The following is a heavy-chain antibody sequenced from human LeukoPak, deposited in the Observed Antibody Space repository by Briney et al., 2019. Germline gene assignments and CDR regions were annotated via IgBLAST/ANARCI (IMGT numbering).Heavy chain of an antibody. CDR3: ARDLFYYDPSPVGY. CDR2: ISSSGSTI. CDR1: GFTFSSYD. V-gene: IGHV3-48*04. D-gene: IGHD3-22*01. J-gene: IGHJ4*02. Sequence: GGSLRLSCAASGFTFSSYDMNWVRQAPGKGLEWVSYISSSGSTIYYADSVKGRFTISRDNAKNSLYLQMNSLRAEDTAVYYCARDLFYYDPSPVGYWGQGTLVTVSS.